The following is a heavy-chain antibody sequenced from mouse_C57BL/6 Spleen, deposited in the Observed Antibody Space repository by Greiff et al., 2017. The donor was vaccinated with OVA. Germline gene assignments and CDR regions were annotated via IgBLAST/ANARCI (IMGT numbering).Heavy chain of an antibody. CDR2: IHPNSGST. Sequence: QVQLQQLGAELVKPGASVKLSCKASGYTFTSYWMHWVKQRPGQGLEWIGMIHPNSGSTNYNEKFKSKATLTVDKSSSTAYMQLSSLTSEDSAVYYCAPSMVTSGGYWGQGTTLTVSS. J-gene: IGHJ2*01. CDR3: APSMVTSGGY. D-gene: IGHD2-2*01. CDR1: GYTFTSYW. V-gene: IGHV1-64*01.